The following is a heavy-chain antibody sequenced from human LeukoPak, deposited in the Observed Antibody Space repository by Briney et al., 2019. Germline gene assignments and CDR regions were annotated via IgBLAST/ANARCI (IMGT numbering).Heavy chain of an antibody. Sequence: GASVTVSCKASGGTFSSYAISWVRQAPGQGLEWLGGIIPIFGTANYAQKFQGRVTITADESTSTDYMELSSLRSEDTAVYYCARDWYYYDSSGYYYALRYWGQGTLVTVSS. CDR2: IIPIFGTA. D-gene: IGHD3-22*01. V-gene: IGHV1-69*13. CDR1: GGTFSSYA. CDR3: ARDWYYYDSSGYYYALRY. J-gene: IGHJ4*02.